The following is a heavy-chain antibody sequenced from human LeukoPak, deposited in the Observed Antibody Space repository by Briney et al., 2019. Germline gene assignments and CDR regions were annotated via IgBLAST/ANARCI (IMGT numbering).Heavy chain of an antibody. CDR1: GLSVSNDY. CDR2: IQITGTT. V-gene: IGHV3-53*01. D-gene: IGHD3-22*01. CDR3: ARGGDDYYDSSGSPRA. J-gene: IGHJ5*02. Sequence: GGSLRLSCAPSGLSVSNDYMTWVRQAPGKGLEWVSIIQITGTTYYADSVKGRFTISRDNSKNTIFLQMNSLRVDDTAMYYCARGGDDYYDSSGSPRAWGQGPLVTVSS.